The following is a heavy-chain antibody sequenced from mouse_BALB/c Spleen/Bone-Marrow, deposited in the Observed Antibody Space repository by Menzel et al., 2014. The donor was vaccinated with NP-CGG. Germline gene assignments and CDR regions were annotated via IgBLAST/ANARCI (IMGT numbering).Heavy chain of an antibody. Sequence: EVQLQQSGAELVKPGASVKLSCTASGFNIKATYMHWVKQRPEQGLEWIGKIDPANGNTKYDPKFQGKATITADTSSNPAYLQLSSLTSEDTAVYYCARWEYYAMDYWGQGTSVTVSS. V-gene: IGHV14-3*02. CDR3: ARWEYYAMDY. D-gene: IGHD4-1*01. CDR2: IDPANGNT. J-gene: IGHJ4*01. CDR1: GFNIKATY.